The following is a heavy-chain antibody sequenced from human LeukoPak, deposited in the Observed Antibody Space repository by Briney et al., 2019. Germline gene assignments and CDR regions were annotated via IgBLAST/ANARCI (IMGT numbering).Heavy chain of an antibody. CDR1: GGSISSYY. V-gene: IGHV4-59*01. Sequence: SETLSLTCSVSGGSISSYYWSWIRQPPGKGLEWIGYIYYSGTTNYNPSLKSRVTISMDTSNNQFSLRLTSVTPADTAVYYCARHIGVVPAAIRWIDPWGQGTLVTVSS. CDR2: IYYSGTT. CDR3: ARHIGVVPAAIRWIDP. D-gene: IGHD2-2*02. J-gene: IGHJ5*02.